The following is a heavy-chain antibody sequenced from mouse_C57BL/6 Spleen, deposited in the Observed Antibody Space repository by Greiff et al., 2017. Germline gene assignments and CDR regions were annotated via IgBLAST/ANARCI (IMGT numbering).Heavy chain of an antibody. CDR3: ARSTVVATYWYVDV. D-gene: IGHD1-1*01. Sequence: QVQLQQPGAELVKPGASVKLSCKASGYTFTSYWMQWVKQRPGQGLEWIGEIDPSDSYTNYNQKFKGKATLTVDTSSSTAYMQLSSLTSDDSAVYYCARSTVVATYWYVDVWGTGTTVTVSS. J-gene: IGHJ1*03. V-gene: IGHV1-50*01. CDR1: GYTFTSYW. CDR2: IDPSDSYT.